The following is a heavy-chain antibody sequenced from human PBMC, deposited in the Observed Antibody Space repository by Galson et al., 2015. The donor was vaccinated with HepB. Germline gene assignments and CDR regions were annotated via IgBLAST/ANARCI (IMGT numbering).Heavy chain of an antibody. CDR1: GGSLGSGGYY. CDR3: ARGSEDNYGSFDY. D-gene: IGHD3-10*01. CDR2: PHYSGST. Sequence: QVQLQESGPGLVKPSQTLSLTCTVSGGSLGSGGYYWSWIRQHPGKGLEWIGYPHYSGSTYYSPSLRGRLTISEGKSKNHVSLKLSSVTAADTAIYYCARGSEDNYGSFDYWGQGTLVTVSS. V-gene: IGHV4-31*03. J-gene: IGHJ4*02.